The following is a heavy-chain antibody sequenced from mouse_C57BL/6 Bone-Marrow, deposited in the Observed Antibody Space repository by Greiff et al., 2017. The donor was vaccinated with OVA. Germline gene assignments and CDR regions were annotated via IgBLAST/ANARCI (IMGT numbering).Heavy chain of an antibody. CDR1: GYTFTSYW. D-gene: IGHD1-1*01. V-gene: IGHV1-59*01. CDR2: IDPSDSYT. CDR3: ASLYGSSDPGFAY. Sequence: QVQLQQPGAELVRPGTSVKLSCKASGYTFTSYWMHWVKQRPGQGLEWIGVIDPSDSYTNYNQKFKGKATLTVDTSSSTAYMQLSSLTSEDSAVYYCASLYGSSDPGFAYWGQGTLVTVSA. J-gene: IGHJ3*01.